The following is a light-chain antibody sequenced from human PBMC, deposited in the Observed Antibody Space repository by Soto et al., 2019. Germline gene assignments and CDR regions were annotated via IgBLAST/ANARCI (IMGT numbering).Light chain of an antibody. Sequence: PGERATLSCRASQSVSSYLAWYQQKPGQAPRLLIYGASNRATGIPARFSGSGSGTDFTLTISSLEPEDFAIYYCQQLNSYPITFGQGTRLEIK. CDR1: QSVSSY. J-gene: IGKJ5*01. V-gene: IGKV3-11*01. CDR3: QQLNSYPIT. CDR2: GAS.